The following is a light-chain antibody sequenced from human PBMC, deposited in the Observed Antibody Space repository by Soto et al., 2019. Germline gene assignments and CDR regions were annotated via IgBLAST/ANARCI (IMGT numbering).Light chain of an antibody. CDR3: ASWDDSLNGPV. J-gene: IGLJ2*01. CDR1: TANIGSQT. V-gene: IGLV1-44*01. Sequence: QSVLTQPPSASGTPGQRVSISCSGSTANIGSQTVNWYQRLPGTAPKLLIYIGNQRPSGVPDRFSVSKSGPSASLAISGLQSEDEADYFCASWDDSLNGPVFGGAPQLTVL. CDR2: IGN.